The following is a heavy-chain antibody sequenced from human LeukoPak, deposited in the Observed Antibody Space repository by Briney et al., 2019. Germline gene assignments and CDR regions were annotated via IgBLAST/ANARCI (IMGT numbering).Heavy chain of an antibody. Sequence: ASVKVSCKASGGTFSSYAISWVRQAPGQGLEWMGGIIPIFGTANYAQKFQGRVTMTRSTSISTAYMELTSLGSEDTAVYYCARGRTSNVWGQGTTVTVSS. V-gene: IGHV1-69*05. CDR3: ARGRTSNV. CDR1: GGTFSSYA. CDR2: IIPIFGTA. D-gene: IGHD3-3*01. J-gene: IGHJ6*02.